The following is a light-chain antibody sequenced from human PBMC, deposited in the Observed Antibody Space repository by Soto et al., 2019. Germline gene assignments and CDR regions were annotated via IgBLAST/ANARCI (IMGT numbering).Light chain of an antibody. V-gene: IGLV2-11*01. CDR1: SSNVGSYNY. Sequence: QSALTQPRSVSGTPGQSVTISCTGTSSNVGSYNYVSWYQHHPGKAPKLMMYDDNKRPSGVPDRFSGSKSGNTASLTISGLQAEDEADYYCCSYAGSYWVFGGGTKLTVL. CDR3: CSYAGSYWV. CDR2: DDN. J-gene: IGLJ3*02.